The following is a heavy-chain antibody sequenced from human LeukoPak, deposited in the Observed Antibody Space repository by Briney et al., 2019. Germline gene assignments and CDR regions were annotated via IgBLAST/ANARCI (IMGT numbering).Heavy chain of an antibody. V-gene: IGHV1-18*01. D-gene: IGHD5-18*01. Sequence: ASVKVSCKASGGTFSSYAISWVRQAPGQGLEWLGWISAYNGNTKYAQKLQGRVTMTTDTSTSTAYMELRSLRSDDTAVYYCARVGTPTLYGYGHFDYWGQGTLVTVSS. J-gene: IGHJ4*02. CDR2: ISAYNGNT. CDR1: GGTFSSYA. CDR3: ARVGTPTLYGYGHFDY.